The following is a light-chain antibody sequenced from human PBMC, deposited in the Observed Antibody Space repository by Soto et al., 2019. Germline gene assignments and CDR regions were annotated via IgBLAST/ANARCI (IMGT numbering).Light chain of an antibody. Sequence: EIQMTQSPSTLSASVGDRVTITCRASQSVDIWLAWYQQKPGKAPKLLIYKASTIEDGVTSRFTGSGSGTDFTLTISSLQPDDVGSYCCHQYRNYPLTFGGGTKVEIK. CDR3: HQYRNYPLT. J-gene: IGKJ4*01. V-gene: IGKV1-5*03. CDR1: QSVDIW. CDR2: KAS.